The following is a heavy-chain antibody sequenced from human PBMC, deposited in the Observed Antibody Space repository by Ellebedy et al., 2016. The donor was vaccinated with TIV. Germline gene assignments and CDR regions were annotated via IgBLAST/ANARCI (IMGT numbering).Heavy chain of an antibody. D-gene: IGHD3-16*02. CDR1: GGSISSGGYS. V-gene: IGHV4-30-2*01. Sequence: MPSETLSLTCAVSGGSISSGGYSWSWIRQPPGKGLEWIGYIYHSGSTYYNPSLKSRVTISVDRSKNQFSLKLSSVTAADTAVYYCARHEAGRGSYPVPVGDAFDIWGQGTMVTVSS. J-gene: IGHJ3*02. CDR3: ARHEAGRGSYPVPVGDAFDI. CDR2: IYHSGST.